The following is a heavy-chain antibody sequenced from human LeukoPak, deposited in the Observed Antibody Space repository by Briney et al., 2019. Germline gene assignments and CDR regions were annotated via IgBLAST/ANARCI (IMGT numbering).Heavy chain of an antibody. CDR3: ARGVWNYYDSSGYYQDY. V-gene: IGHV3-11*04. CDR1: GFAFSDYR. J-gene: IGHJ4*02. Sequence: GGSLRLSCAASGFAFSDYRMFWIRQTPGKGLEWISYISGRGNTVYYADSVKDRFTISRDNAKNSLYLQMNSLRAEDTAVYYCARGVWNYYDSSGYYQDYWGQGTLVTVSS. D-gene: IGHD3-22*01. CDR2: ISGRGNTV.